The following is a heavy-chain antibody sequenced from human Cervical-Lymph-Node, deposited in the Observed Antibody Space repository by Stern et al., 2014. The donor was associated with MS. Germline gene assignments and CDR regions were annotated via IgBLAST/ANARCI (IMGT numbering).Heavy chain of an antibody. J-gene: IGHJ4*02. CDR3: ARQRYFDY. V-gene: IGHV5-51*01. CDR2: YFPGGSNN. Sequence: VTLVQSGPEVKKPGESLKISCKASGYTFTSYWIGWVRKMPGQGREWVAIYFPGGSNNRQTPTFQGQVTISADKTSSTPYLQWNNLKASATAIYYCARQRYFDYWGQGTLVTVSS. CDR1: GYTFTSYW.